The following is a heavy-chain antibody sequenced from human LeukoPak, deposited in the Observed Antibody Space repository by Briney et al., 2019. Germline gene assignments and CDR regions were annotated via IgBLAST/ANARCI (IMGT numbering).Heavy chain of an antibody. Sequence: ASVKVSCKASGYTFTGYYMHWVRQAPGQGLEWMGWINPNSGGTNYAQKFQGRVTMTRDTFISTAYMELSRLRSDDTAVYYCARGSPTYYYDSSGPPVDYWGQGTLVTVSS. CDR3: ARGSPTYYYDSSGPPVDY. CDR2: INPNSGGT. V-gene: IGHV1-2*02. J-gene: IGHJ4*02. CDR1: GYTFTGYY. D-gene: IGHD3-22*01.